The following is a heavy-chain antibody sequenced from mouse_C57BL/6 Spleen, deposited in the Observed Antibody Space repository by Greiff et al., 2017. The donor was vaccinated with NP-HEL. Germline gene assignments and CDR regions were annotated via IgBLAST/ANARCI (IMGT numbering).Heavy chain of an antibody. CDR3: ATYSNWDY. D-gene: IGHD2-5*01. V-gene: IGHV1-52*01. CDR1: GYTFTSYW. J-gene: IGHJ2*01. Sequence: QVHVKQPGAELVRPGSSVKLSCKASGYTFTSYWMHWVKQRPIQGLEWIGNIDPSDSETHYNQKFKDKATLTVDKSSSTAYMQLSSLTSEDSAVYYCATYSNWDYWGQGTTLTVSS. CDR2: IDPSDSET.